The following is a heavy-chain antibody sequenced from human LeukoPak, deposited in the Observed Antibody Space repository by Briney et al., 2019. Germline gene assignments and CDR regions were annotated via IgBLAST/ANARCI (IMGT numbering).Heavy chain of an antibody. CDR2: IYLDDSDT. D-gene: IGHD3-3*01. Sequence: GESLKISCNVSGYSLPTYWIAWVRQMPGKGLEWMGVIYLDDSDTKYGPSFQGLVTISVDKSISAAHLQWRSLKASDTAMYYCATSRFGVAPFDYWGQGTLVTVSS. J-gene: IGHJ4*02. V-gene: IGHV5-51*01. CDR1: GYSLPTYW. CDR3: ATSRFGVAPFDY.